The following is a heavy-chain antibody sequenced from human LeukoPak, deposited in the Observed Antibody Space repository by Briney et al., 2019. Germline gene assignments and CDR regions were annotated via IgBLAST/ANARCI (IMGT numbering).Heavy chain of an antibody. CDR2: VSSGGFT. CDR1: GFTFSTYA. J-gene: IGHJ4*02. V-gene: IGHV3-23*01. CDR3: ARDRDIVVVPAALPDY. Sequence: GGSLRLSCAASGFTFSTYAMTWVRQAPGKGLEWVSSVSSGGFTYFADSVKGRFTISRDNSKNTLYLQMNSLRAEDTAVYYCARDRDIVVVPAALPDYWGQGTLVTVSS. D-gene: IGHD2-2*01.